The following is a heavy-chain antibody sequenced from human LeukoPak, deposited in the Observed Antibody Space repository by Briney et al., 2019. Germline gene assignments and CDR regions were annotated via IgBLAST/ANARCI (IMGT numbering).Heavy chain of an antibody. Sequence: GFLKPSCATSWIPLSYLNMDLGPQAPGEGVGVGSSHSSSSSYIYYADSVKGRFTISRDNAKNSLYLQMNSLRAEDTAVYYCASWAPRDGYTHFDYWGQGTLVTVSS. CDR2: HSSSSSYI. D-gene: IGHD5-24*01. J-gene: IGHJ4*02. CDR1: WIPLSYLN. CDR3: ASWAPRDGYTHFDY. V-gene: IGHV3-21*01.